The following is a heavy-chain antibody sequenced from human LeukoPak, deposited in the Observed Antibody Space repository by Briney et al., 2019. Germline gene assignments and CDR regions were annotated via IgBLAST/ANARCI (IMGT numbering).Heavy chain of an antibody. V-gene: IGHV5-51*01. J-gene: IGHJ4*02. CDR2: IYPGDSDT. CDR3: ARHLGGRYFDWLPYFDY. Sequence: VESLKISCKGSGYSFTSYWIGWVRQMPGKGLEWMGIIYPGDSDTRYSPSFQGQVTISADKSISTAYLQWSSLKASDTAMYYCARHLGGRYFDWLPYFDYWGQGTLVTVSS. CDR1: GYSFTSYW. D-gene: IGHD3-9*01.